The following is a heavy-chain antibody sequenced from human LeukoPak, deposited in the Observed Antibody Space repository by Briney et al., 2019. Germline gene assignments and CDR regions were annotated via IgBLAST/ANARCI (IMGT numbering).Heavy chain of an antibody. CDR3: AREYSGSYSDFDY. J-gene: IGHJ4*02. Sequence: GGSLRLSCAASGFTFSSYWMSWVRQAPGKGLEGVANIKQDGSEKYYVDSVKGRFTIPRDNAKNSLYLQTNSLRAEDTAVYYCAREYSGSYSDFDYWGQGTLVTVSS. CDR1: GFTFSSYW. D-gene: IGHD1-26*01. V-gene: IGHV3-7*01. CDR2: IKQDGSEK.